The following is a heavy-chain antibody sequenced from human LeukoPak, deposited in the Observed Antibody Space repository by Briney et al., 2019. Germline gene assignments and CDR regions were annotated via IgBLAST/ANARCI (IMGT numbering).Heavy chain of an antibody. Sequence: ASVKVSCKASGYTFTGYYMHWVRQAPGQGLEWMGWINPNSGGTNYAQKFQGRVTMTRDTSISTAYMELSRLRSDDTAVYYCARVDGGRIKRKYYFDYWGQGTLVTVSS. CDR2: INPNSGGT. CDR1: GYTFTGYY. V-gene: IGHV1-2*02. D-gene: IGHD2-15*01. J-gene: IGHJ4*02. CDR3: ARVDGGRIKRKYYFDY.